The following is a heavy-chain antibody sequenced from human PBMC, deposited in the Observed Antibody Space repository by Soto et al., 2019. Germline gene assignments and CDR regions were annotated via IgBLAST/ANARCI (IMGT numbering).Heavy chain of an antibody. Sequence: GGSLRLSCAASGFTFSSYSMNWVRQAPGKGLEWVSSISSSSSYIYYADSVKGRFTISRDNAKNSLYLQMNSLRAEDTAVYYCARIGLRYYGMDVWGQGTTVTV. J-gene: IGHJ6*02. CDR3: ARIGLRYYGMDV. CDR2: ISSSSSYI. V-gene: IGHV3-21*01. CDR1: GFTFSSYS.